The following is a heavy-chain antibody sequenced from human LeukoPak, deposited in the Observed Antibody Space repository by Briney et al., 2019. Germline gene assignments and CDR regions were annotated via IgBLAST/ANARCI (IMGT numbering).Heavy chain of an antibody. CDR1: GGTFSSYA. CDR2: IIPIFGTA. J-gene: IGHJ4*02. V-gene: IGHV1-69*13. CDR3: ARLVVVPAATYDY. Sequence: SVKVSCKASGGTFSSYAISSVRQAPGQGLEWMGGIIPIFGTANYAQKFQGRVTITADESTSTAYMELSSLRSEDTAVYYCARLVVVPAATYDYWGQGTLVTVSS. D-gene: IGHD2-2*01.